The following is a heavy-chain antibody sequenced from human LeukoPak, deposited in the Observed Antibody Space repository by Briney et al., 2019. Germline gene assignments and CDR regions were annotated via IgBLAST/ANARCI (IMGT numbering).Heavy chain of an antibody. CDR1: EMTLSSYG. V-gene: IGHV3-23*01. CDR3: AKIPWDSGGDREKF. D-gene: IGHD2-21*02. Sequence: PGGSQTLSCAASEMTLSSYGVSWVRQAPGKGLEWLSAISFSAGTTYYADSVKGRFTISRDNSKNTLYLQLSSLRAEDTAVYYCAKIPWDSGGDREKFWGQGTLVTVSS. J-gene: IGHJ4*02. CDR2: ISFSAGTT.